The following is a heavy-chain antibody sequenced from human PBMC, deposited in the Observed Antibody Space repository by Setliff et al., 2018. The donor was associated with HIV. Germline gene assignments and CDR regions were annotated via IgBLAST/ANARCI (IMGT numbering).Heavy chain of an antibody. V-gene: IGHV4-39*01. CDR3: ARVVDADYLDY. CDR2: IYYSGTT. Sequence: SETLSLTCTVSGDSISSSTFYWGWVRQPPGKGLEWIGSIYYSGTTYYNPSLKSRVAISVDTSKNQFSLKLCSVTAADTAVYYCARVVDADYLDYWGQGTPVTVSS. D-gene: IGHD2-15*01. J-gene: IGHJ4*02. CDR1: GDSISSSTFY.